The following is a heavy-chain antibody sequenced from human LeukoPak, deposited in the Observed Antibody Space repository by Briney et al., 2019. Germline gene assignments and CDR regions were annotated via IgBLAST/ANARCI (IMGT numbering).Heavy chain of an antibody. Sequence: PSETLSLTCTVSGYSISSGYYWGWIRQPPGKGLEWIGSIYHNGSTYYNPSLKSRVTISVDTSKNQFSLKVSSVTAADTAVYYCARGPPRDYVWGSYPHYFDYWGQGTLVTVSS. CDR1: GYSISSGYY. CDR3: ARGPPRDYVWGSYPHYFDY. V-gene: IGHV4-38-2*02. D-gene: IGHD3-16*02. CDR2: IYHNGST. J-gene: IGHJ4*02.